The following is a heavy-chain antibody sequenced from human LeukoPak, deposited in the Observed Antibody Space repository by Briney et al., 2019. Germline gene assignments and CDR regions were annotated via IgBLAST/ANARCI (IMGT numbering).Heavy chain of an antibody. CDR2: IRYDGSNK. CDR1: GFTFSSYG. J-gene: IGHJ4*02. V-gene: IGHV3-33*01. CDR3: AGGDLTAFLELLIDY. D-gene: IGHD2-15*01. Sequence: GRSLRLSCAASGFTFSSYGMHWVRQAPGKGLEWVAVIRYDGSNKYYADSVKGRFTISRDNSKNTLYLQMNSLRAEDTAVYYCAGGDLTAFLELLIDYWGQGTLVTVSS.